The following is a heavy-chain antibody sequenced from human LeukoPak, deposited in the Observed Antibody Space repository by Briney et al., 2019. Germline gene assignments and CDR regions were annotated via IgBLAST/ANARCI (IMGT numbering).Heavy chain of an antibody. V-gene: IGHV3-21*01. CDR3: ASGGRTGTTFDY. CDR2: ISSSSYI. Sequence: PGGSLRLSCAASGFTFSSYSMNWVRQAPGKGLEWVSSISSSSYIYYADSVKGRFTISRDNAKNSLYLQMNGLRAEDTAVYYCASGGRTGTTFDYWGQGTLVTVSS. D-gene: IGHD1-7*01. J-gene: IGHJ4*02. CDR1: GFTFSSYS.